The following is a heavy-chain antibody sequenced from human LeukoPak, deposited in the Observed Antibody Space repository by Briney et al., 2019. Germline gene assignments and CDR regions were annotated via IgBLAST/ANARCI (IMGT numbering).Heavy chain of an antibody. J-gene: IGHJ4*02. CDR2: IYYSGST. D-gene: IGHD6-19*01. V-gene: IGHV4-31*03. Sequence: PSETLSLTCTVSGGSISSCGYYWSWIRQHPGKGLEWIGYIYYSGSTYYNPSLKSRVTISVDTSKNQFSLKLSSVTAADTAVYYCARVNSAWYGALDYWGQGTMVTVSS. CDR3: ARVNSAWYGALDY. CDR1: GGSISSCGYY.